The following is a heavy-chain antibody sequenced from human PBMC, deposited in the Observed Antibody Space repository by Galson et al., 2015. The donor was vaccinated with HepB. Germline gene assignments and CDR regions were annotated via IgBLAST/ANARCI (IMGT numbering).Heavy chain of an antibody. CDR2: IIPILGTV. CDR1: GGTFSDYA. Sequence: SVKVSCKASGGTFSDYAISWVRQAPRQGLEWMGRIIPILGTVNYAQKFQGRVTITADKSTSTAYMELSSLRSEDTAVYYCARVPGDYFDYWGQGTLVTVSS. V-gene: IGHV1-69*04. CDR3: ARVPGDYFDY. J-gene: IGHJ4*02.